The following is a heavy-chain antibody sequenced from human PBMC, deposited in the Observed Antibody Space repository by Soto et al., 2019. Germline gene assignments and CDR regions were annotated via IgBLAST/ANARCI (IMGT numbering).Heavy chain of an antibody. CDR1: GNTFTRYG. Sequence: ASVKVSCKASGNTFTRYGINWVRQAPGRGLEWMGWIDNHNGDTEYPETLQGRVSMTRDTSTNTAYMELKNLKTDDTAIYFCARVVVLRPSALPTVGPWGQGTLVTVSS. D-gene: IGHD3-9*01. CDR2: IDNHNGDT. CDR3: ARVVVLRPSALPTVGP. J-gene: IGHJ5*02. V-gene: IGHV1-18*04.